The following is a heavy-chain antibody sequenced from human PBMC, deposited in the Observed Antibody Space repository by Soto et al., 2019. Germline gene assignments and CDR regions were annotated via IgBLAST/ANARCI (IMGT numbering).Heavy chain of an antibody. D-gene: IGHD3-3*01. Sequence: EVQLLESGGGLVQPGGSLRLSCAASGFTFSSYAMSWVRQAPGKGLEWVSAISGSGGSTYYADSVKGRFTISRDNYKNTLYLQMNSMRAEDTAVYYCAKLTILEWLLFLDYWGQGTLVTVSS. CDR2: ISGSGGST. J-gene: IGHJ4*02. V-gene: IGHV3-23*01. CDR1: GFTFSSYA. CDR3: AKLTILEWLLFLDY.